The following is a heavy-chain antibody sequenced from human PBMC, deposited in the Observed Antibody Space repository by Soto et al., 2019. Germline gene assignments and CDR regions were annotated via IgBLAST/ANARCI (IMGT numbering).Heavy chain of an antibody. V-gene: IGHV3-74*01. J-gene: IGHJ4*02. CDR1: GFTFNTHW. CDR2: IYFDGITT. D-gene: IGHD1-26*01. CDR3: ARERAMGVDY. Sequence: EVQLVESGGGVVQPGGSLRLSCTASGFTFNTHWMHWVRQAPGKGLVWVSRIYFDGITTNYADSVKVRITISRDNAKNKAYLDVKRLRDEATAAYYRARERAMGVDYLGQTTLVTVSS.